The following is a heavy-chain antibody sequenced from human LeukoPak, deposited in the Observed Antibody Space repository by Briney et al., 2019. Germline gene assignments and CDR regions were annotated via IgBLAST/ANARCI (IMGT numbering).Heavy chain of an antibody. CDR1: GFTFSSYA. CDR3: AKTLTGGSSFDY. CDR2: ISGSRT. J-gene: IGHJ4*02. V-gene: IGHV3-23*01. D-gene: IGHD3-9*01. Sequence: PGGALRLSCAASGFTFSSYALGWVRQAPGKGLEWVSAISGSRTYYTYSVKGRFTISRDNYRNTLYLQMKSLRAADTAVYYCAKTLTGGSSFDYWGQGTLVTVSS.